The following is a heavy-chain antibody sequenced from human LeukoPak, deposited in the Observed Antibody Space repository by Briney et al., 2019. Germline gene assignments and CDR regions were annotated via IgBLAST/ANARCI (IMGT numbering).Heavy chain of an antibody. J-gene: IGHJ4*02. V-gene: IGHV1-18*01. D-gene: IGHD2-2*01. CDR2: ISGYNGNT. CDR3: AREYCSTTRCYMADY. CDR1: GYRFTSYG. Sequence: ASVKVSCKASGYRFTSYGISWVRQAPGQGLEWMGWISGYNGNTNYAQKLQGRVTMTTDTSTSTAYMELRSLRSDDTAVYYCAREYCSTTRCYMADYWGQGTLVTVSS.